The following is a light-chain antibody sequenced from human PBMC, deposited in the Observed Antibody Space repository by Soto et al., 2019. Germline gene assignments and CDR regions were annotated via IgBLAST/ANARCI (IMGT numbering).Light chain of an antibody. CDR2: ANN. CDR3: QLYDTNQTGV. CDR1: SSNIGAGYD. Sequence: QSVLTQPPSVSGAPGQRVTISCTGSSSNIGAGYDVHWYQQFPGTAPKLLIYANNNRPSGVPDRFSASKSGTSASLAITGLRAADGADYYCQLYDTNQTGVFGPETKLTVL. V-gene: IGLV1-40*01. J-gene: IGLJ1*01.